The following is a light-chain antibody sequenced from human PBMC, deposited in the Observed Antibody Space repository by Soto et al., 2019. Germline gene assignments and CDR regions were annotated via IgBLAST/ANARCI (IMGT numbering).Light chain of an antibody. CDR1: SSNIGNNY. Sequence: QSVLTQPPSVSAAPGQKVTISCSGSSSNIGNNYVSWYQQLPETAPKLLIYENNKRPSGIPDRFSGSKSGTSATLGITGLQTGDEADYYCGTWDISLSPWVFGGGTKLTVL. V-gene: IGLV1-51*02. J-gene: IGLJ3*02. CDR3: GTWDISLSPWV. CDR2: ENN.